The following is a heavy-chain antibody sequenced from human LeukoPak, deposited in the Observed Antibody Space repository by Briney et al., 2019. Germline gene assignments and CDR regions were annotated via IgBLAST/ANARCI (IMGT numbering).Heavy chain of an antibody. CDR2: IWYDGSNK. J-gene: IGHJ4*02. V-gene: IGHV3-33*01. CDR3: ASPYGDNPAAYYFDY. CDR1: GFTFSSYG. Sequence: GGFPRLSCAASGFTFSSYGMHWVRQAPGKGLEWVAVIWYDGSNKYYADSVKGRFTISRDNSKNTLYLQMNSLRAEDTAVYYCASPYGDNPAAYYFDYWGQGTLVTVSS. D-gene: IGHD4-23*01.